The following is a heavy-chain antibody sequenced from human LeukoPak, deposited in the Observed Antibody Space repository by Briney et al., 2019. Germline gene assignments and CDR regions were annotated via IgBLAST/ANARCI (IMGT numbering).Heavy chain of an antibody. Sequence: GGSPRLSCAASGFTFSSNWMSWVRQAPGKGLEWVSNIKEDGGEKNYVDSVKGRFIISRDNAKNSLYLQMNSLRAEDTAVYYCAGDFGYCSGGSCYTRMDVWGKGTTVTVSS. CDR2: IKEDGGEK. J-gene: IGHJ6*03. V-gene: IGHV3-7*01. CDR1: GFTFSSNW. CDR3: AGDFGYCSGGSCYTRMDV. D-gene: IGHD2-15*01.